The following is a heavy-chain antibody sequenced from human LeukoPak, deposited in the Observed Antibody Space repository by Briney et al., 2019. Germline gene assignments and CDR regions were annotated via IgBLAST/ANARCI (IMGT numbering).Heavy chain of an antibody. Sequence: GSLRLSCAASGFTFSSYAMSWVRRAPGKGLEWVSGISDRGGNTYYAGSVKGRFTISRDNSKKTLYLQMNSLRAEDTAVYYCVRRNYFDYWGQGTLVTVSS. CDR3: VRRNYFDY. CDR2: ISDRGGNT. J-gene: IGHJ4*02. V-gene: IGHV3-23*01. CDR1: GFTFSSYA.